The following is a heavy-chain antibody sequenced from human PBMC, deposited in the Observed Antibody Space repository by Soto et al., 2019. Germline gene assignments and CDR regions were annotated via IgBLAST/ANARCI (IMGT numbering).Heavy chain of an antibody. CDR2: TYYRSKWYN. CDR1: GDSVSSNSAA. V-gene: IGHV6-1*01. D-gene: IGHD6-19*01. CDR3: AARIHIAVAGNEGYYYGMDV. Sequence: LSLTCAISGDSVSSNSAAWNWIRQSPSRGLEWLGRTYYRSKWYNDYAVSVKSRITINPDTSKNQFSLQLNSVTPEDTAVYYCAARIHIAVAGNEGYYYGMDVWGQGTTVTVSS. J-gene: IGHJ6*02.